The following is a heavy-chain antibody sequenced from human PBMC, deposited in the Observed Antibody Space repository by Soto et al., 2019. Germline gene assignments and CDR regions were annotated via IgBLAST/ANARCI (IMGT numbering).Heavy chain of an antibody. D-gene: IGHD3-9*01. Sequence: PSETLSLTCTVSGDSISSNTYYWGWIRQPPGKGLEWIGTIYYSGATYYNPSLKSRVTVSLDTSKNQFSLKLTSVTAADTAVYFCARKPRFDWLLHFDYWGQGTLVTVS. CDR1: GDSISSNTYY. CDR3: ARKPRFDWLLHFDY. J-gene: IGHJ4*02. CDR2: IYYSGAT. V-gene: IGHV4-39*01.